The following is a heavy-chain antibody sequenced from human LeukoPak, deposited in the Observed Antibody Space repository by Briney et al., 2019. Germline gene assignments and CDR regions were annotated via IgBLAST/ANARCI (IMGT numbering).Heavy chain of an antibody. V-gene: IGHV1-69*06. CDR1: GGTFSSYA. D-gene: IGHD1-20*01. J-gene: IGHJ5*02. CDR3: ARSPLSYNWNDDPEVWFDP. Sequence: GASVKVSCKASGGTFSSYAISWVRQAPGQGLEWMGGIIPIFGTANYAQKFQGRVTITADKSTSTAYMELSSLRSEDTAVYYCARSPLSYNWNDDPEVWFDPWGQGTLVTVSS. CDR2: IIPIFGTA.